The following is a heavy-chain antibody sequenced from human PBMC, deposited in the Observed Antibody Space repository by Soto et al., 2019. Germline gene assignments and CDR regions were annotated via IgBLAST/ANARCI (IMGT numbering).Heavy chain of an antibody. D-gene: IGHD3-10*01. CDR1: GDSFKYSS. CDR2: ISAQKGDT. CDR3: AKVAWFGELMPLEC. Sequence: QVQLVQSGAEVKDPGASVNISCKASGDSFKYSSFTWGRKAPGQGLEWWGWISAQKGDTNYAQAFQDRFTMTTDKSTSTFYTDLRSLRSDDTAVYYCAKVAWFGELMPLECWGQGTL. J-gene: IGHJ4*02. V-gene: IGHV1-18*04.